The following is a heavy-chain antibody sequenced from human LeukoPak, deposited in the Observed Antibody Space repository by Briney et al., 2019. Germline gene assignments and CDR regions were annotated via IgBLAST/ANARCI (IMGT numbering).Heavy chain of an antibody. Sequence: SETLSLTCAVSGYSISSGYYWGWIRQPPGKGLEWIGSIYHSGSTYYNPSLKSRVTISVDTSKNQFSLKLSSVTAADTAVYYCAKAGTTGIHHWFDPWGQGNLVTVSS. CDR2: IYHSGST. V-gene: IGHV4-38-2*01. J-gene: IGHJ5*02. D-gene: IGHD1-1*01. CDR3: AKAGTTGIHHWFDP. CDR1: GYSISSGYY.